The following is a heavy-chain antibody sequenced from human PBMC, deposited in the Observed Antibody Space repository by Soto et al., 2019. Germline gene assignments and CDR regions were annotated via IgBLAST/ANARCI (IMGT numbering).Heavy chain of an antibody. CDR3: ARASPGFDY. J-gene: IGHJ4*02. Sequence: PGGSLRLSCVGYGFTFSSYSLNWVRQAPGKGLEWVSYISTDSSTIHYADSVKGRFTISRDNAKNSLYLQMNSLRDEDTAVYYCARASPGFDYWGQGNLVTVS. V-gene: IGHV3-48*02. CDR1: GFTFSSYS. CDR2: ISTDSSTI.